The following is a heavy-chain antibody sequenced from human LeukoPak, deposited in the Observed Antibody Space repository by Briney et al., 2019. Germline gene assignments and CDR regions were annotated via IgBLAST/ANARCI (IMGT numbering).Heavy chain of an antibody. J-gene: IGHJ4*02. Sequence: GRSLRLSCAASGFTFSSYAMHWVRQAPGKGLEWVAVISYDGSNKYYADSVKGRFTISRDNSKNTLYLQMNSLRAEDTAVYYCARDLVFGVVNVLDYWGQGTLVTVSS. D-gene: IGHD3-3*01. CDR3: ARDLVFGVVNVLDY. CDR2: ISYDGSNK. CDR1: GFTFSSYA. V-gene: IGHV3-30-3*01.